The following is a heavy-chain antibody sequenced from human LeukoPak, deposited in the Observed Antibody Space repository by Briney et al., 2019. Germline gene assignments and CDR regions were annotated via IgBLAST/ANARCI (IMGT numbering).Heavy chain of an antibody. CDR2: INPNSGGT. CDR1: GYTFTGYY. D-gene: IGHD2-2*01. CDR3: ARLHYCSSTSCPSIDY. Sequence: ASVKVSCKASGYTFTGYYMHWVRQAPGQGLEWMGWINPNSGGTNYAQKFQGRVTMTRDTSISTAYMELSRLRSDDTAVYYCARLHYCSSTSCPSIDYWGQETLLTVSS. V-gene: IGHV1-2*02. J-gene: IGHJ4*02.